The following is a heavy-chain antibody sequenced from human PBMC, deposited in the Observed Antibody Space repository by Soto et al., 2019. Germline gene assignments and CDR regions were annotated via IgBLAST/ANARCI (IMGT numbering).Heavy chain of an antibody. Sequence: DVQLLESGGGLVQPGGSLRLSCAASGFTFRRYAMSWVRQAPGKGLEWVSGISGSGISTHYAESVKGRFTVSRDNSKNTLDLQMNSLRAEDTAVYNCAKDPVGPDWYFDLWGRGTLVTVSS. CDR1: GFTFRRYA. J-gene: IGHJ2*01. CDR3: AKDPVGPDWYFDL. V-gene: IGHV3-23*01. CDR2: ISGSGIST.